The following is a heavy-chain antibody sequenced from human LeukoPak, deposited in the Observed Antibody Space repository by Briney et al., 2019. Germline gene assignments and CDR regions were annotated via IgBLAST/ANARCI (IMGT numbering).Heavy chain of an antibody. V-gene: IGHV3-7*03. J-gene: IGHJ4*02. CDR3: ARGGTRGYSPVDY. D-gene: IGHD5-18*01. CDR2: IKQDGSER. CDR1: GFTLSSFW. Sequence: GALRLSCAASGFTLSSFWMNWVRQAPGKGLEWVANIKQDGSERNYVDSVKGRSTISRDNAKNSLFLQMNSLRVEDTAVYYCARGGTRGYSPVDYWGQGILVTVSS.